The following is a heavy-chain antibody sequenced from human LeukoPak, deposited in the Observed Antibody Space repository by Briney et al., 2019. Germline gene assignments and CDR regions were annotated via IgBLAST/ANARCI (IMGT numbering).Heavy chain of an antibody. D-gene: IGHD6-19*01. J-gene: IGHJ6*03. CDR1: GGSFSGYY. CDR2: INHSGST. V-gene: IGHV4-34*01. Sequence: SETLSLTCAVYGGSFSGYYWSWIRQPPGKGLEWIGEINHSGSTNYNPSLKSRVTISVDTSKNQFSLKVSSVTAADTAVYYCARTGSGRTNYYYYMDVWGKGTTVTISS. CDR3: ARTGSGRTNYYYYMDV.